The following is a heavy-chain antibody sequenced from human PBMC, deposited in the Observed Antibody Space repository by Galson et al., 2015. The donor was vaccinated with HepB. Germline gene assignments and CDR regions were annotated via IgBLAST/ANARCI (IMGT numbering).Heavy chain of an antibody. Sequence: SLRLSCAASGFTFSSYAMSWVRQAPGKGLEWVSAISGSGGSTYYADSVKGRFTISRDNSKNTLYLQMNSLRAEDTAVYYCAKAGGITMVRGVTGFDYWGQGTLVTVSS. J-gene: IGHJ4*02. CDR2: ISGSGGST. CDR1: GFTFSSYA. V-gene: IGHV3-23*01. D-gene: IGHD3-10*01. CDR3: AKAGGITMVRGVTGFDY.